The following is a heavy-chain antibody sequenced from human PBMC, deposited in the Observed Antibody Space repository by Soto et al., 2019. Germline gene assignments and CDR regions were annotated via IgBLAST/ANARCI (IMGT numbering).Heavy chain of an antibody. V-gene: IGHV3-23*01. CDR1: GFTFSSYA. J-gene: IGHJ4*02. CDR3: AKSSGWFHPFDY. CDR2: ISGSGGST. Sequence: EVQLLESGGGLVQPGGSLRLSCAASGFTFSSYALSWVRQAPGKGLEWVSVISGSGGSTYYAESVKGRFTISRDNSKNTLYLQVNSLRAHDTAVYYCAKSSGWFHPFDYWGQGTLVTVSS. D-gene: IGHD6-19*01.